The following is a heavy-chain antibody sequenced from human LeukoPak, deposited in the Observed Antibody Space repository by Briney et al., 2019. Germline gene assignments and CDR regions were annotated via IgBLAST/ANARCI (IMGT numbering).Heavy chain of an antibody. CDR2: ISSSSSYI. D-gene: IGHD3-22*01. CDR1: GFTFSSYS. V-gene: IGHV3-21*01. CDR3: ARDALTYYYDSSGYYRNDY. Sequence: PGRSLRLSCAASGFTFSSYSMSWVRQAPGKGLEWVSSISSSSSYIYYADSVEGRFTISRDNAKNSLYLQMNSLRAEDTAVYYCARDALTYYYDSSGYYRNDYWGQGTLVTVSS. J-gene: IGHJ4*02.